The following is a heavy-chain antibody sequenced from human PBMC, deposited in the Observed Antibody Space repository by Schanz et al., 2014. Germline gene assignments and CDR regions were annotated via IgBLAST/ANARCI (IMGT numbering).Heavy chain of an antibody. CDR2: INGYNAHT. CDR3: ARDRVYRFLKGENRFYFDY. D-gene: IGHD3-3*01. J-gene: IGHJ4*02. Sequence: QVRLVQSGAELKMPGATVKVSCETSGYTFTSSGFSWVRQAPGQGLEWMGWINGYNAHTNYAQKFQGRVTMTTDTSTSTVYMELRSLTSDDTAVYYCARDRVYRFLKGENRFYFDYWGQGTLVTVSS. CDR1: GYTFTSSG. V-gene: IGHV1-18*01.